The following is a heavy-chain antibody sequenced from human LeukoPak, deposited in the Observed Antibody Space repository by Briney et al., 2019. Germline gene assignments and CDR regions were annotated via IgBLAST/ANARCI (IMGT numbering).Heavy chain of an antibody. CDR1: GYTFTSYY. D-gene: IGHD5-24*01. J-gene: IGHJ6*02. V-gene: IGHV1-46*01. Sequence: ASVKVSCKASGYTFTSYYMRWVRQAPGQGLEWMGIINPSGGSTSYAQKFQGRVTMTRDTSTSTVYMELSSLRSEDTAVYYCATYGYNPQAYYYYGMDVWGQGTTVTVSS. CDR3: ATYGYNPQAYYYYGMDV. CDR2: INPSGGST.